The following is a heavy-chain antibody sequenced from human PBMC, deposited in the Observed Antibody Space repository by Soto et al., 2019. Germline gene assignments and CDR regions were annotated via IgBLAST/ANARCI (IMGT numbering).Heavy chain of an antibody. V-gene: IGHV1-69*12. J-gene: IGHJ5*02. CDR3: ARYDFCSCTTRPNWFDP. CDR1: GGTFSSYA. CDR2: IIPIFGTA. D-gene: IGHD3-3*01. Sequence: QVQLVQSGAEVKKPGSSVKVSCKASGGTFSSYAISWVRQAPGQGLEWMGGIIPIFGTANYAQKFQGRVRITAEGSTSTVYMELSSLRSEDTAVYYCARYDFCSCTTRPNWFDPWGQGTLVTVSS.